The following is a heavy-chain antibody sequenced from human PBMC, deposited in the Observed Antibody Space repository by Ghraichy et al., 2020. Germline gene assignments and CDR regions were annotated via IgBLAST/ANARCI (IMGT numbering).Heavy chain of an antibody. CDR1: GFTFSSYS. Sequence: GGSLRLSCAASGFTFSSYSMNWVRQAPGKGLEWVSYISSSSSTIYYADSVKGRFTISRDNAKNSLYLQMNSLRDEDTAVYYCARDPTYYGSGSYYTPSSFDYWGQGTRGTVSS. V-gene: IGHV3-48*02. CDR2: ISSSSSTI. J-gene: IGHJ4*02. D-gene: IGHD3-10*01. CDR3: ARDPTYYGSGSYYTPSSFDY.